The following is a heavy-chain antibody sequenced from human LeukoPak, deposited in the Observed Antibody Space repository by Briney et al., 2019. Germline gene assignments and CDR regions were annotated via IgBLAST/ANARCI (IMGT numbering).Heavy chain of an antibody. CDR3: ARDFKGYADY. Sequence: GGSLRLSCAASGFTFNNYEMNWVRQTPGKGLEWISYIDTTGTNIYYTGSVKGRFTISRDTAKNSLSLQMNSLRADDTAVYYCARDFKGYADYWGQGTLVTVSS. CDR2: IDTTGTNI. D-gene: IGHD2-2*01. CDR1: GFTFNNYE. V-gene: IGHV3-48*03. J-gene: IGHJ4*02.